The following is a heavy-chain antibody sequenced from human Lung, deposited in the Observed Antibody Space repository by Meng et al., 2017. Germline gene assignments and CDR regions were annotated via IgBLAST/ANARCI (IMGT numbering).Heavy chain of an antibody. D-gene: IGHD4-17*01. V-gene: IGHV3-7*01. CDR2: RKQDGSEK. Sequence: GESLKTPCAAPGFRVSYFWMSWVPQVPGKGLEWVDNRKQDGSEKYYMDSVKGRFTISRDNAKNLMYLQMNSLRGEDTAVYYCAREGVRRMSTVTLGYFDYWGQGSLVTVSS. CDR3: AREGVRRMSTVTLGYFDY. CDR1: GFRVSYFW. J-gene: IGHJ4*02.